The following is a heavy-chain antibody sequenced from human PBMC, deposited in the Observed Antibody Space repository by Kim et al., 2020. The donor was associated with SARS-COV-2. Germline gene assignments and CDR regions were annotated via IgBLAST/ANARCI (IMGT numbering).Heavy chain of an antibody. J-gene: IGHJ6*02. V-gene: IGHV4-34*01. CDR2: INHSGST. D-gene: IGHD3-3*01. Sequence: SETLSLTCAVYGGSFSGYYWSWIRQPPGKGLEWIGEINHSGSTNYNPSLKSRVTISVDTSKNQFSLKLSSVTAADTAVYYCARACYDFWSGYISCGMDVWGQGTTVTVSS. CDR3: ARACYDFWSGYISCGMDV. CDR1: GGSFSGYY.